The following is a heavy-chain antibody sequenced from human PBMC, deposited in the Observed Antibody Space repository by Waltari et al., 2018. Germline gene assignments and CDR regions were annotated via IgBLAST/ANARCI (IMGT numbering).Heavy chain of an antibody. CDR3: ARDSPFRRFDP. CDR2: ISSSSSYI. CDR1: GLTCRSYS. J-gene: IGHJ5*02. V-gene: IGHV3-21*01. Sequence: VQLVESGGGLVKPGGALRLSWAASGLTCRSYSMNWVRQAPGKGLEWVSSISSSSSYIYYADSVKGRFTISRDNAKNSLYLQMNSLRAEDTAVYYCARDSPFRRFDPWGQGTLVTVSS.